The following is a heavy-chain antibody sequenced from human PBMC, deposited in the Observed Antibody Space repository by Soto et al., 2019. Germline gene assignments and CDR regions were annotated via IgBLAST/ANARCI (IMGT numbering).Heavy chain of an antibody. Sequence: SGPTLVPHTHTLTLTCPFSGFSLSTSGMSVGWIRQPPGKALEWLALIYWDDDKRYSPSLKSRLTITKDTSKNQVVLTMTKMDPVDTGTDYCAHFYASVRGVIEAFDFWGQGTMVPVSS. CDR3: AHFYASVRGVIEAFDF. J-gene: IGHJ3*01. CDR2: IYWDDDK. CDR1: GFSLSTSGMS. D-gene: IGHD3-10*01. V-gene: IGHV2-5*02.